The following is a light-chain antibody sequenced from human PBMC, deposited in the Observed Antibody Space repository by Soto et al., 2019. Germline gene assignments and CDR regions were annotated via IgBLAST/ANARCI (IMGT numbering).Light chain of an antibody. CDR3: QSYDNTLSAPV. J-gene: IGLJ2*01. V-gene: IGLV1-40*01. CDR1: SSNIGAGHV. Sequence: QSVLTQPPSVSGAPGQRVTISCTGSSSNIGAGHVVHWYQQFPGRAPNLLIYGSSNRPSGVPDRFSGSKSGTSASLAITGLQAEDEADYYCQSYDNTLSAPVFGGGTKLTVL. CDR2: GSS.